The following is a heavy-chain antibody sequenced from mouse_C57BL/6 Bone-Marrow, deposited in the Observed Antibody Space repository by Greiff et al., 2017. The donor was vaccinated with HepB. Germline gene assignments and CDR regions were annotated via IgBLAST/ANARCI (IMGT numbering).Heavy chain of an antibody. V-gene: IGHV1-63*01. CDR2: IYPGGGYT. CDR3: ARYLYYSSVYWYFDV. CDR1: GYTFTNYW. J-gene: IGHJ1*03. D-gene: IGHD2-5*01. Sequence: VQLQQSGAELVRPGTSVKMSCKASGYTFTNYWIGWAKQRPGHGLEWIGDIYPGGGYTNYNEKFKGKATLTADKSSSTAYMQFSSLTSEDSAIYYCARYLYYSSVYWYFDVWGTGTTVTVSS.